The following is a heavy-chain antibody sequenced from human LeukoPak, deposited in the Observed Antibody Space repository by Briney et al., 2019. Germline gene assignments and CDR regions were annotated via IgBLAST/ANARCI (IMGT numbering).Heavy chain of an antibody. D-gene: IGHD3-16*01. J-gene: IGHJ4*02. Sequence: SETLSLTCTVSGGSISSYYWSWIRQPPGKGLEWIGNIYYSGNTYHNPSLKSRVTISIDTSKNQFSLKLNSVTAADTAIYYCAREAPYVTDYWGQGTLVTVSS. CDR3: AREAPYVTDY. CDR2: IYYSGNT. CDR1: GGSISSYY. V-gene: IGHV4-59*12.